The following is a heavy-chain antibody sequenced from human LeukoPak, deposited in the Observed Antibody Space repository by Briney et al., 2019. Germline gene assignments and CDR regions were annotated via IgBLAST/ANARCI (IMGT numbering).Heavy chain of an antibody. CDR1: GFTFSSYS. CDR2: ISSSSSYI. V-gene: IGHV3-21*01. J-gene: IGHJ4*02. Sequence: GGPLRLSCAASGFTFSSYSMNWVRQAPGKGLEWVSSISSSSSYIYYADSVKGRFTISRDNAKNSLYLQMNSLRAEDTAVYYCARGGYSGSFDFDYWGQGTLVTVSS. D-gene: IGHD1-26*01. CDR3: ARGGYSGSFDFDY.